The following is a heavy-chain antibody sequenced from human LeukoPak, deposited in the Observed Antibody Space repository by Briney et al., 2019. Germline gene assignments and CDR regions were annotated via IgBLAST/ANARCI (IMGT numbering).Heavy chain of an antibody. D-gene: IGHD4-17*01. CDR1: GGSISSYY. V-gene: IGHV4-4*07. CDR3: VREGRYGDYEGY. Sequence: SETLSLTCTVSGGSISSYYWSWIRQPPGKGLKWIGRIYNNGNSNYNPSLRSRVTMSVDTAKNQFSLRLTSVTAADTAVYYCVREGRYGDYEGYWGQGTLVAVSS. J-gene: IGHJ4*02. CDR2: IYNNGNS.